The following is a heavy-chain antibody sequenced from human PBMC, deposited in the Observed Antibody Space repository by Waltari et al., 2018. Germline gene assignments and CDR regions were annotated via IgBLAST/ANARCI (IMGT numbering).Heavy chain of an antibody. D-gene: IGHD5-12*01. Sequence: QVQMVESGGGVVQPGRSLRLPWGASGFTFRSYGMHWVRQAPGKGLGWVAVLWYDGSNKYYADSVKGRFTISRDNSKNTLYLQMNSLRDDDTAVYYCAREGYGYYCEHWGQGTRVSVSS. V-gene: IGHV3-33*01. CDR3: AREGYGYYCEH. CDR2: LWYDGSNK. J-gene: IGHJ4*02. CDR1: GFTFRSYG.